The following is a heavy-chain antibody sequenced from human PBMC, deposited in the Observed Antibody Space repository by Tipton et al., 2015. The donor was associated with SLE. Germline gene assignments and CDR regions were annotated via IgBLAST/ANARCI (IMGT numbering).Heavy chain of an antibody. CDR3: ARLPTLTTCCLDV. Sequence: TLSLTCAVYGGSFSGAYWSWIRQSPGKGLEWIGEINHSGTTNYNPSPKSRVSISVDTSKNQFSLTLRSVTAADTSVYYCARLPTLTTCCLDVWGQGTTVTVSS. CDR2: INHSGTT. V-gene: IGHV4-34*01. D-gene: IGHD4-17*01. J-gene: IGHJ6*02. CDR1: GGSFSGAY.